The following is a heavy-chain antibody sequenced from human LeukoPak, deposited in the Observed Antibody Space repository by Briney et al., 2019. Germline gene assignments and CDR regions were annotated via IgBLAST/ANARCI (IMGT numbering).Heavy chain of an antibody. CDR1: GFTFSSYP. J-gene: IGHJ5*02. CDR3: AREILAWLVANWFDP. CDR2: ISYDGSNK. Sequence: QPGRSRRLSCAASGFTFSSYPMHWVRQAPGKGLEWVAVISYDGSNKYYADSVKGRFTISRDNSKNTLYLQMNSLRAEDTAVYYCAREILAWLVANWFDPWGQGTLVTVS. D-gene: IGHD6-19*01. V-gene: IGHV3-30-3*01.